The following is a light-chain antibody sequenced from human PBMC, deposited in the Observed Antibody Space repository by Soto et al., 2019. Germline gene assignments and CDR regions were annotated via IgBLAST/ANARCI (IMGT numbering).Light chain of an antibody. V-gene: IGKV1-5*01. Sequence: DIQMTQSPSTLSGSVGDRVTITCRASQTISSWLAWYQQKPGKAPKLLIYAASTLQSGVPSRFSGSGSGTDFTLTISCLQPEDFATYDCRRPNSYPRRVGGGTKVDI. CDR1: QTISSW. CDR2: AAS. CDR3: RRPNSYPRR. J-gene: IGKJ4*01.